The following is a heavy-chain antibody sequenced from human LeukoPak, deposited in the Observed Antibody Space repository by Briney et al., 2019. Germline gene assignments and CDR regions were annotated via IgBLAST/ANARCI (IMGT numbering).Heavy chain of an antibody. CDR3: ARVAEIQLWLRSAFDY. CDR2: ISYDGSNK. D-gene: IGHD5-18*01. V-gene: IGHV3-33*05. Sequence: GGSLRLSCAASGFTFSNYGMHWVRQAPGKGLEWVAVISYDGSNKYYADSVKGRFTISRDNSKNTLYLQMNSLRDEDTAVYYCARVAEIQLWLRSAFDYWGQGTLVTVSS. CDR1: GFTFSNYG. J-gene: IGHJ4*02.